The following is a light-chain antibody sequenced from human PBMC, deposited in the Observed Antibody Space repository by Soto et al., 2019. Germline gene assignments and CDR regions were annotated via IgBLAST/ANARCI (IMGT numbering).Light chain of an antibody. CDR3: QSYDSSLSGYV. J-gene: IGLJ1*01. Sequence: QSVLTQPPSVSGAPGQRVTISCTGSSSSIGTGSDVHWYQQLPGTAPKLLIYGNTNRPSGVPDRFSASKSGTSASLAITGLQAEDEADYYCQSYDSSLSGYVFGTGTKLTVL. V-gene: IGLV1-40*01. CDR1: SSSIGTGSD. CDR2: GNT.